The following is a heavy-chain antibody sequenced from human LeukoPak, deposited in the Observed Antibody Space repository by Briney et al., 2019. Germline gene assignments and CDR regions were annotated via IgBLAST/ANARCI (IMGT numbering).Heavy chain of an antibody. CDR2: FDPEDGET. V-gene: IGHV1-24*01. Sequence: ASVKVSCKASGYTFTGYYMHWVRQAPGQGLEWMGGFDPEDGETIYAQKFQGRVTMTEDTSTDTAYMELRSLRSDDTAVYYCARDPSPPPAPLDYWGQGTLVTVSS. D-gene: IGHD2-2*01. J-gene: IGHJ4*02. CDR3: ARDPSPPPAPLDY. CDR1: GYTFTGYY.